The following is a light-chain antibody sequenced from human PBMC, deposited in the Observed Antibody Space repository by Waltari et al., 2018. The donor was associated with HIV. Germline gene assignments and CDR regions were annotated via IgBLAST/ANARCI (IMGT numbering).Light chain of an antibody. CDR3: SSGDASLGAWM. J-gene: IGLJ3*02. CDR2: GNI. V-gene: IGLV1-44*01. Sequence: QSVLTQPPSASGTPGQRIIISCSGSTSNIGTNNVNWYQQLPGTTPRLLMHGNIRRPSGGPDGFSGSRSGTSAALAISGLQSEDEADYYCSSGDASLGAWMFGGGTKLTVL. CDR1: TSNIGTNN.